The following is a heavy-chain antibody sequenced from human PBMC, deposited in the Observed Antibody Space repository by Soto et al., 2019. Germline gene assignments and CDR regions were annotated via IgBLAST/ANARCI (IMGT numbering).Heavy chain of an antibody. J-gene: IGHJ6*02. CDR2: IIPIFGAA. CDR1: GGTFSSYA. D-gene: IGHD3-3*01. Sequence: SVKVSCKASGGTFSSYAFSWVRQAPGQGLEWMGGIIPIFGAANYPQKLQGRVTITADESTSTVYMELSSLISEDTAVYYCARDSAPRVVLSCSFYYEMDVWGQGTTVTVSS. V-gene: IGHV1-69*13. CDR3: ARDSAPRVVLSCSFYYEMDV.